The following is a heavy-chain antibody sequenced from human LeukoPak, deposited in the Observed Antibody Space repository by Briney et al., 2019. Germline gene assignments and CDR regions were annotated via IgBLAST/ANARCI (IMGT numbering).Heavy chain of an antibody. CDR1: GGSISTDNW. D-gene: IGHD6-19*01. CDR3: ARDGDVYKSGWYRGGFDL. CDR2: IYHGVTT. J-gene: IGHJ4*02. Sequence: SETLSLTCAVSGGSISTDNWWTWVRQSLRKGLEWIGEIYHGVTTNYNPSLKNRVTISLDKSKNQFSLTLTSVTAADTAFYYCARDGDVYKSGWYRGGFDLWGQGILVTVSS. V-gene: IGHV4-4*02.